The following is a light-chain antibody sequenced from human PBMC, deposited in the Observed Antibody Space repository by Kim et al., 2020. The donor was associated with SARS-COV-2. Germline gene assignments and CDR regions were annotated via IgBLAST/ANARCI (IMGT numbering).Light chain of an antibody. Sequence: QSVLTQPPSASGAPGQRVTISCTGRSSNIGAGYDVQWYQQLPGTAPKLLIYNNSNRPSGVPDRFSGSKSGTSASLAITGLQAEDEADYYCQAYDSSLSGWVFGGGTQLTVL. J-gene: IGLJ3*02. CDR2: NNS. CDR3: QAYDSSLSGWV. V-gene: IGLV1-40*01. CDR1: SSNIGAGYD.